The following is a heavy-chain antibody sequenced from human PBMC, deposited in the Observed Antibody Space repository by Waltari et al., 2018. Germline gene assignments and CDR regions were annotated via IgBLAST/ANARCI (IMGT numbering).Heavy chain of an antibody. CDR3: AKDRGYYGSGRHYYGMDV. CDR1: GFTFSSYG. Sequence: QVQLVESGGGVVQPGGSLRLSCAASGFTFSSYGMHWVRQAPGKGLEWVAFIRYDGSNKYYADSVKGRFTISRDNSKNTLYLQMNSLRAEDTAVYYCAKDRGYYGSGRHYYGMDVWGQGTTVTVSS. J-gene: IGHJ6*02. D-gene: IGHD3-10*01. V-gene: IGHV3-30*02. CDR2: IRYDGSNK.